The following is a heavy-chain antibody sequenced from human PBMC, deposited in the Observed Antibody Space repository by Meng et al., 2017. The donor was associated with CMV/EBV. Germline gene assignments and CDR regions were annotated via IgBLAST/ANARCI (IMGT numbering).Heavy chain of an antibody. Sequence: ASAKVSCKASGYTFTSYDFNWVRQATGQGLEWMGWMNPNSGNTGYAQKFQGRVTITRNTSISTAYMELSSLRSEDTAVYYCARVVPLVGASYGSDYWGQGTLVTVSS. CDR3: ARVVPLVGASYGSDY. CDR1: GYTFTSYD. J-gene: IGHJ4*02. V-gene: IGHV1-8*03. D-gene: IGHD1-26*01. CDR2: MNPNSGNT.